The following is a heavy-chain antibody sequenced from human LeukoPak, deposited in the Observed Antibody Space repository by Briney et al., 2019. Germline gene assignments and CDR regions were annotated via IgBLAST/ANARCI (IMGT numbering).Heavy chain of an antibody. D-gene: IGHD2-2*01. V-gene: IGHV1-8*03. CDR1: GYTFTSYD. CDR3: ARVGSSTSYYYYMDV. CDR2: MNPNSGNT. J-gene: IGHJ6*03. Sequence: ASVKVSCKASGYTFTSYDINWVRQATGQGLEWMGWMNPNSGNTGYAQKFQGRVTITRNTSISTAYMELGSLRSEDTAVYYCARVGSSTSYYYYMDVWGKGTTVTVSS.